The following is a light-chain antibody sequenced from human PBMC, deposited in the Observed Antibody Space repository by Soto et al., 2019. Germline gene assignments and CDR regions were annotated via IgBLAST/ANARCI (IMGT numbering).Light chain of an antibody. V-gene: IGLV2-14*01. CDR3: SSYTTDTIWV. J-gene: IGLJ3*02. Sequence: QSALTQPASVSGSPGQSITLSCIGTGSDVGSYNYVSWYQQRPGKAPKLMIYEVNNRPSGVSDRFSGSKSANTASLTISGLPSEDEATYYCSSYTTDTIWVFGGGTKVTVL. CDR2: EVN. CDR1: GSDVGSYNY.